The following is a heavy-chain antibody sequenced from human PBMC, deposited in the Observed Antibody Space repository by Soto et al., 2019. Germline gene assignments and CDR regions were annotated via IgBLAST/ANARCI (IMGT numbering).Heavy chain of an antibody. CDR2: IYYSGST. CDR3: SRENPFYYLDY. J-gene: IGHJ4*02. CDR1: GGSISSGDYY. V-gene: IGHV4-30-4*02. D-gene: IGHD3-16*01. Sequence: SETLSLACTVSGGSISSGDYYWSWIRQPPGKGLEWIGYIYYSGSTYYNPSLKSRVTISVDTSKNQFSLKLSSVTAADTAVYYCSRENPFYYLDYWGRGTLVTVSS.